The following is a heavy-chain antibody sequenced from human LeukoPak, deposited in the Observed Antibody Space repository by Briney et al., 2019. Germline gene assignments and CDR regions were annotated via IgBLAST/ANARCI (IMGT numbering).Heavy chain of an antibody. CDR3: ARDQGSMIVVRTTTWYFDL. J-gene: IGHJ2*01. CDR1: GFTFSNYW. D-gene: IGHD3-22*01. V-gene: IGHV3-7*01. Sequence: PGGSLRLSCAASGFTFSNYWMSWVRQAPGKGLEWVASINQDGSEIYYVDSVKGRFTISRDNAKNSLYLQINSLRAEDTAVYYCARDQGSMIVVRTTTWYFDLWGRGTLVTVSS. CDR2: INQDGSEI.